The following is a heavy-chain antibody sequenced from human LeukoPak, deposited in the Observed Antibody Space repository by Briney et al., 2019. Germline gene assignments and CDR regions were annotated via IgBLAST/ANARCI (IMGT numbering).Heavy chain of an antibody. CDR3: AKHKDIHYYDSRGYYPYYYYGMDV. CDR1: GFTFSSYA. CDR2: ISGSGGST. J-gene: IGHJ6*02. V-gene: IGHV3-23*01. Sequence: GGSLRLSCAASGFTFSSYAMSWVRQAPGKGLEWVSAISGSGGSTYYADSVKGRFTIPRDNSKNTLYLQMNSLRAEDTAVYYCAKHKDIHYYDSRGYYPYYYYGMDVWGQGTTVTVSS. D-gene: IGHD3-22*01.